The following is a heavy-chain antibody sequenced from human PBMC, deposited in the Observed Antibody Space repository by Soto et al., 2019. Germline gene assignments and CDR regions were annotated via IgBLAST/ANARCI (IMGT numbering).Heavy chain of an antibody. CDR3: AADPTVTNGKNNWFDP. Sequence: GASVKVSCKASGFTFTSSAMQWVRQARGQRLEWIGWIVVGSGNTNYAQKLQERVTITRDMSTSTAYMELSSLRSEDTAVYYSAADPTVTNGKNNWFDPWGQGTLVTVSS. CDR2: IVVGSGNT. D-gene: IGHD4-17*01. J-gene: IGHJ5*02. V-gene: IGHV1-58*02. CDR1: GFTFTSSA.